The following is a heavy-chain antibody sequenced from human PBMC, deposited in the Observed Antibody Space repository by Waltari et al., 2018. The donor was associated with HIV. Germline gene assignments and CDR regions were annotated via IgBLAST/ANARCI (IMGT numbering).Heavy chain of an antibody. CDR2: ITSMGFLI. D-gene: IGHD2-8*01. J-gene: IGHJ4*02. CDR3: TRANGPSDY. Sequence: EVQIVQSGGGLVKPGESLSLSCHVSGFMYIPYSMNWVRQSPGKGLELVCSITSMGFLIYYSDSVKGRFTIARDNANNSLYLQMNKLRDDDTAVYFCTRANGPSDYWGQGVLVTVSS. CDR1: GFMYIPYS. V-gene: IGHV3-21*06.